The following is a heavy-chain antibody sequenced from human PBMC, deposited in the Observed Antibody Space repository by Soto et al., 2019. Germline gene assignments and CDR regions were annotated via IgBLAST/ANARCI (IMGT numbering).Heavy chain of an antibody. Sequence: SVKVSCKASGYTFTSYGISWVRQAPGQGLEWMGGIIPISETTNYAQKFQGRVTITADESKSTAYMELSSLRSEDTAVYYCARSQGSSTSLEIYYYYYYGMDVWGQGTTVTVSS. V-gene: IGHV1-69*13. J-gene: IGHJ6*02. CDR2: IIPISETT. CDR3: ARSQGSSTSLEIYYYYYYGMDV. D-gene: IGHD2-2*01. CDR1: GYTFTSYG.